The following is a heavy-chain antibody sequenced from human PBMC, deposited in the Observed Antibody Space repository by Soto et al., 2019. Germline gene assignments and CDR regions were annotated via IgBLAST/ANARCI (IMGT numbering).Heavy chain of an antibody. D-gene: IGHD3-22*01. V-gene: IGHV4-59*01. Sequence: PSETLSLTCTVSSASIRSSYWSWIRQPPGKGVEWIGYIYHSGSTSYNPSLTSRVTISVDTSKNQSSLKLSSVTAADTAVYYCARGYYDSRGSSNTFDIWGQGTMVTVS. CDR1: SASIRSSY. J-gene: IGHJ3*02. CDR2: IYHSGST. CDR3: ARGYYDSRGSSNTFDI.